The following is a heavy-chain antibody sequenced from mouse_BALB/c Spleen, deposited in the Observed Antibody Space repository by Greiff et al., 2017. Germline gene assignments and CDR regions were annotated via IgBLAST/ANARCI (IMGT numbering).Heavy chain of an antibody. V-gene: IGHV1-7*01. Sequence: QVQLQQSGAELAKPGASVQMSCKASGYTFTSYWMHWVKQRPGQGLEWIGYINPSTGYTEYNQKFKDKATLTADKSSSTAYMQLSSLTSEDSAVYYCARERGSPFAYWGQGTLVTVSA. J-gene: IGHJ3*01. CDR3: ARERGSPFAY. CDR2: INPSTGYT. D-gene: IGHD1-1*01. CDR1: GYTFTSYW.